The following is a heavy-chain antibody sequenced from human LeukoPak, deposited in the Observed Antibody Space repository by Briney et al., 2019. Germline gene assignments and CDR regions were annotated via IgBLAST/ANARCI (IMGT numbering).Heavy chain of an antibody. CDR2: TYYRSKWYN. CDR3: TRDGIRVLDY. J-gene: IGHJ4*02. V-gene: IGHV6-1*01. Sequence: SQTLSLTCAISGDSVSSNSAAWNWIRQSPSRGLEWLGRTYYRSKWYNDYAVSVKSRIVINPDTSKNQFSLQLSSVTPENTAVYYCTRDGIRVLDYWGQGILVTVSS. D-gene: IGHD1-1*01. CDR1: GDSVSSNSAA.